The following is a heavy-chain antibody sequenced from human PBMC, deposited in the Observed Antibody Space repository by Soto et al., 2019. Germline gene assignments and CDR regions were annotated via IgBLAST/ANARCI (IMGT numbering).Heavy chain of an antibody. D-gene: IGHD1-26*01. Sequence: QVQLVQSGAEVKKPGASVTVSCKPSGYLFTSYGISWVRQAPGQGLEWMGWISVYNGKTEYAQRFQGRVTVTTDTFTSTAHMELRSLRSDDTAIYYCVVGLSGSKTCDYWGQGTLVTVSS. CDR1: GYLFTSYG. J-gene: IGHJ4*02. CDR2: ISVYNGKT. CDR3: VVGLSGSKTCDY. V-gene: IGHV1-18*01.